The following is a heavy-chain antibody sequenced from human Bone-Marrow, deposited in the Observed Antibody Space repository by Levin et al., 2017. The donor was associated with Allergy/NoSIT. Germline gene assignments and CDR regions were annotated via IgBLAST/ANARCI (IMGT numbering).Heavy chain of an antibody. D-gene: IGHD6-19*01. CDR3: AKDVSSGWLPS. Sequence: PGGSLRLSCAASGFTFSSYGMHWVRQAPGKGLEWVAVISYDGSNKYYADSVKGRFTISRDNSKNTLYLQMNSLRAEDTAVYYCAKDVSSGWLPSWGQGTLVTVSS. CDR1: GFTFSSYG. CDR2: ISYDGSNK. J-gene: IGHJ4*02. V-gene: IGHV3-30*18.